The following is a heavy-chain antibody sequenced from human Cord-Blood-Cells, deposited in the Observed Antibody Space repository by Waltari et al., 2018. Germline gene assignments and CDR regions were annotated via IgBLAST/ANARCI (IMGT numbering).Heavy chain of an antibody. CDR1: GGSISIYY. CDR3: ARTLVVPAAIRGGYFDL. D-gene: IGHD2-2*02. CDR2: IYYSGST. J-gene: IGHJ2*01. Sequence: QVQLQESGPGLVKPSEPLSLTCTVSGGSISIYYWSWIRQPPGKGLEWIGYIYYSGSTNYNPSLKSRVTISVDTSKNQFSLKLSSVTAADTAVYYCARTLVVPAAIRGGYFDLWGRGTLVTVSS. V-gene: IGHV4-59*01.